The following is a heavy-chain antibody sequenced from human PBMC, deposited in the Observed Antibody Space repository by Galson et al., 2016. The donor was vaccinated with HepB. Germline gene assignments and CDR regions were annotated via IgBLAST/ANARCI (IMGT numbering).Heavy chain of an antibody. J-gene: IGHJ3*02. V-gene: IGHV3-53*01. CDR1: GLTVSGDY. CDR3: ARNMYGAATNYIGDVFDI. CDR2: LYRDGST. Sequence: SLRLSCAVSGLTVSGDYMSWVRQAPGKGLEWVSVLYRDGSTYYADSVEGRFTISRDNSRSTLYLQMNSLRAEGTAMYYCARNMYGAATNYIGDVFDIWGQGTMVTVSS. D-gene: IGHD3-10*01.